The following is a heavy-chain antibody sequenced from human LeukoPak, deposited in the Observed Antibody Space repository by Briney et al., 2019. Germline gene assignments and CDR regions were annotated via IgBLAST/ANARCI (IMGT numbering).Heavy chain of an antibody. Sequence: GGSLRLSCAASGFTFSSYWMSWVRQAPGGGLEWVANIKQDGSEKYYVDSVKGRFTISRDNAKNSRYLQMNSLRAEETGGYSCARDPSARYSSSSNWGYYYYSMDVSGNGTPVTVSS. CDR2: IKQDGSEK. CDR3: ARDPSARYSSSSNWGYYYYSMDV. V-gene: IGHV3-7*01. CDR1: GFTFSSYW. D-gene: IGHD6-6*01. J-gene: IGHJ6*03.